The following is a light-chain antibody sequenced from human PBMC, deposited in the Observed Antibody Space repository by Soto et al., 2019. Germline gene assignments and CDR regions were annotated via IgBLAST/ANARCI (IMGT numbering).Light chain of an antibody. Sequence: DIQMTQSPSTLSASVGDRVTITCRASQSISHWLAWYQQKPGKAPTVLIYQTSALESGVPSRFSGSGSGTEFPLTISSLQPDDFATYYCQQYSTYSITFGGGTKVEMK. J-gene: IGKJ4*01. CDR2: QTS. V-gene: IGKV1-5*03. CDR3: QQYSTYSIT. CDR1: QSISHW.